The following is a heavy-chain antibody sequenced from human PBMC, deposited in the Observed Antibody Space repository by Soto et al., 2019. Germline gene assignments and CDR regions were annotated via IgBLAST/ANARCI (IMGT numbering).Heavy chain of an antibody. D-gene: IGHD5-18*01. V-gene: IGHV1-8*01. J-gene: IGHJ4*02. CDR2: MNPNSGNT. CDR3: AREGGYSYGFDY. CDR1: GYTFTSYD. Sequence: QVQLVQSGAEVKKPGASVKVSCKASGYTFTSYDINWVRQATGQGLEWMGWMNPNSGNTGYAQKFQGRVTMSRNTSRRTAYMELSSLRSEDTAVYYCAREGGYSYGFDYWGQGTLVTVSS.